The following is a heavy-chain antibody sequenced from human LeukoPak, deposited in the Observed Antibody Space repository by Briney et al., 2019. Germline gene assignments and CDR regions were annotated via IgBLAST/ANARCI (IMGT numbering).Heavy chain of an antibody. CDR2: IIPIFGTA. J-gene: IGHJ5*02. D-gene: IGHD6-6*01. Sequence: SVKVSCKASGGTFSSYAISWVRQAPGQGLEWMGRIIPIFGTANYAQKFQGRVTITTDESTSTAYMELSSLRSEDTAVYYCARGGLQGVLYGSSSFWFDPWGQGTLVTVPS. CDR1: GGTFSSYA. CDR3: ARGGLQGVLYGSSSFWFDP. V-gene: IGHV1-69*05.